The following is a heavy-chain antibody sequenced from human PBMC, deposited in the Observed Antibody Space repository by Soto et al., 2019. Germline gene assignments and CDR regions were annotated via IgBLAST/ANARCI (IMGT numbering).Heavy chain of an antibody. CDR3: ARGGSGSYFWYFDL. CDR2: ISSSSSTL. V-gene: IGHV3-48*03. J-gene: IGHJ2*01. Sequence: GSLILSGAYSGFTFSRYEMNWVRQAPGKGLEWVSYISSSSSTLYYADSVKGRFTISRDNAKNSLYLQMNSLRAEDTAVYYCARGGSGSYFWYFDLWGRGTLVTVSS. CDR1: GFTFSRYE. D-gene: IGHD1-26*01.